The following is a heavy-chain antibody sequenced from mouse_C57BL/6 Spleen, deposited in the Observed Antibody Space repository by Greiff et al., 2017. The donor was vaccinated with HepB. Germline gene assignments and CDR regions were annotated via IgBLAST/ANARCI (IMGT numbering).Heavy chain of an antibody. CDR2: IYWDDYK. V-gene: IGHV8-12*01. CDR1: GFSLSTSGMG. CDR3: ARSLITTVDYYAMDY. Sequence: QVTLKESGPGILQSSQTLSLTCSFSGFSLSTSGMGVSWIRQPSGKGLEWLAHIYWDDYKRYNPSLKSRLTISKDTSRNQVFLKITSMDTADTATYYCARSLITTVDYYAMDYWGQGTSVTVSS. D-gene: IGHD1-1*01. J-gene: IGHJ4*01.